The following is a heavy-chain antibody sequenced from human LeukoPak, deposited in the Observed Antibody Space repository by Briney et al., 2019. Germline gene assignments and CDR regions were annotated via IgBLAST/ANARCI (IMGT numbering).Heavy chain of an antibody. D-gene: IGHD2-2*01. CDR2: IYWNDDK. CDR1: GFSLSTSGVG. J-gene: IGHJ5*02. Sequence: SGPTLVKPAQTLTLTCTFSGFSLSTSGVGVGWIRQPPGKALEWLALIYWNDDKRYSPSLKSRLTITKDTSKNQVVLTMTNMDPVDTATYYCAHSLMPRDFLAAKGFDPWGQGTLVTVSS. V-gene: IGHV2-5*01. CDR3: AHSLMPRDFLAAKGFDP.